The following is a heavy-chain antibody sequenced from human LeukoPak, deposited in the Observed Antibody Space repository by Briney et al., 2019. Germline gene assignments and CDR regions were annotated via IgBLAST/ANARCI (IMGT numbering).Heavy chain of an antibody. Sequence: HPGGSLRLSCAASGFTFSSYGMTWVRQAPGKGLEWVSYISSSSSTIYYADSVKGRFTISRDNAKNSLYLQLNSLRAEDTAVYYCAKDLMRDRWFGESWGQGTLVTVSS. CDR2: ISSSSSTI. CDR3: AKDLMRDRWFGES. V-gene: IGHV3-48*01. J-gene: IGHJ5*02. CDR1: GFTFSSYG. D-gene: IGHD3-10*01.